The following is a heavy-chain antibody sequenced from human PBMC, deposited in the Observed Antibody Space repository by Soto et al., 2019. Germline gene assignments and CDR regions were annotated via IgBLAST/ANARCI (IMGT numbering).Heavy chain of an antibody. J-gene: IGHJ6*02. CDR2: INAGNGNT. CDR3: ARDGDTAMVSPLRLYYYYYGMDV. D-gene: IGHD5-18*01. Sequence: GASVKVSCKASGYTFTSYAMHWVRQAPGQRLEWMGWINAGNGNTKYSQKFQGRVTITRDTSASTAYMELSSLRSEDTAAYYCARDGDTAMVSPLRLYYYYYGMDVWGQGTTVTVSS. V-gene: IGHV1-3*01. CDR1: GYTFTSYA.